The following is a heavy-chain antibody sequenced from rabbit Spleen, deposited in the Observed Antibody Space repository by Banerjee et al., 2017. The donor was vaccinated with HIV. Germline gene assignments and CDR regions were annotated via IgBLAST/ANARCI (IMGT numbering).Heavy chain of an antibody. CDR3: ARGSATMTMVITGFYFSL. D-gene: IGHD2-1*01. CDR1: GFPFSNKAV. CDR2: INAVTGKA. Sequence: QEQLEESGGGLVKPEGSLTLTCKASGFPFSNKAVMCWVRQAPGKGLEWIACINAVTGKAVYASWAKGRFTISKTSSTTVTLQVASLTAADTATYFCARGSATMTMVITGFYFSLWGPGTLVTVS. V-gene: IGHV1S45*01. J-gene: IGHJ4*01.